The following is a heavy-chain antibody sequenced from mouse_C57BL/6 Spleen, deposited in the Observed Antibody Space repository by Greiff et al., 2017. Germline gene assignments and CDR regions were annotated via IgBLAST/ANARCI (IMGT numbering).Heavy chain of an antibody. CDR3: GRSRFAY. V-gene: IGHV1-42*01. J-gene: IGHJ3*01. CDR1: GYSFTGYY. CDR2: INPCTGGT. Sequence: EVQLQQSGPELVKPGASVKISCKASGYSFTGYYMNWVKQSPKQSLEWIGEINPCTGGTTYNQKFKAKATLTVDKSSSTAYMQLKSLTSEDSARYDGGRSRFAYWGQGTLVTVSA.